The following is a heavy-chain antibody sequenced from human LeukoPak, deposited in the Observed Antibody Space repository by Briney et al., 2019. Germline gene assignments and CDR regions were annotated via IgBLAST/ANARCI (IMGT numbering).Heavy chain of an antibody. D-gene: IGHD1-26*01. CDR2: ISYDGSNK. J-gene: IGHJ4*02. CDR3: AKDRPGADIDY. V-gene: IGHV3-30*18. CDR1: GFTFSSYG. Sequence: GGSLRLSCAASGFTFSSYGMHWVRQAPGKGLEWVAVISYDGSNKYYADSVKGRFTIFRDNSKNTLYLQMNSLRAEDTAVYYCAKDRPGADIDYWGQGTLVTVSS.